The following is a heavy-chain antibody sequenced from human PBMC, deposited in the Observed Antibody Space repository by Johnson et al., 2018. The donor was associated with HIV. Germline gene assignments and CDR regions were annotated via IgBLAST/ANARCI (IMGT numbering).Heavy chain of an antibody. CDR1: GFTFDDYA. Sequence: VQLVESGGGLVQPGRSLRLSCAAFGFTFDDYAMHWVRQAPGKGLEWVSGISWNSGSIGYADSVKGRFTISRDNAKNSLYLQMNSLRAEDTALYYCARDWFMVQGADAFDIWGQGTMVTVSS. CDR3: ARDWFMVQGADAFDI. CDR2: ISWNSGSI. D-gene: IGHD3-10*01. V-gene: IGHV3-9*01. J-gene: IGHJ3*02.